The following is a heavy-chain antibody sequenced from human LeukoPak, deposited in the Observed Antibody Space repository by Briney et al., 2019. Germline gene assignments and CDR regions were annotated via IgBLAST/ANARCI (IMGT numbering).Heavy chain of an antibody. CDR1: GGSISSGSYY. D-gene: IGHD3-22*01. CDR3: ARKPIVNSAWYYFDY. J-gene: IGHJ4*02. Sequence: SQTLSLTCTVSGGSISSGSYYWSWIRQPAGKGLEWIERVYTSGSTNYNPSLKSRVTMSVDTSKNQFSLKLSSVTAADTAVYYCARKPIVNSAWYYFDYWGQGTLVTVSS. V-gene: IGHV4-61*02. CDR2: VYTSGST.